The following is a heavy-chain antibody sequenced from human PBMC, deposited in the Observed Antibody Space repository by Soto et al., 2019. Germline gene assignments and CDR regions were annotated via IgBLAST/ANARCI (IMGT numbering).Heavy chain of an antibody. V-gene: IGHV1-69*06. CDR3: ARGLLYATTDFDY. J-gene: IGHJ4*02. CDR2: IIPVVGTT. CDR1: GDTFTTNS. Sequence: QVQLVQSGAEVKKPGSSVKVSCKASGDTFTTNSLNWVRQATGQGLEWMGRIIPVVGTTKYAQKYQNRVTNTGDKSTNTAYMELSSLISDDTAVYYCARGLLYATTDFDYWGQGTPVTVSS. D-gene: IGHD2-8*01.